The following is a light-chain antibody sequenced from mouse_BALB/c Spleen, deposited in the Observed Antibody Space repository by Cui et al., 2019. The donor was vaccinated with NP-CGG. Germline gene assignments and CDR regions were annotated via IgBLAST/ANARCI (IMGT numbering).Light chain of an antibody. CDR1: TGAVTTSNY. J-gene: IGLJ1*01. Sequence: QAVVTQKSAFTTSPGETVTLTCRSSTGAVTTSNYANWVQEKPDHLFTGLIGGTNNRPPGVPARFSGSLIGDKAALTITGAQTEDEAIYFCALWYSNHWVFGGGTKLTVL. V-gene: IGLV1*01. CDR2: GTN. CDR3: ALWYSNHWV.